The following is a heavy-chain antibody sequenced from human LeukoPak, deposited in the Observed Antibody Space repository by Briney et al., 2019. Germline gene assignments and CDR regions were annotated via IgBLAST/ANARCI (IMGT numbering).Heavy chain of an antibody. Sequence: GGSLRLSCAASGFTFSSYGMHWVRQAPGKGLEWVAVIWYDGSNKYYADSVKGRFTISRDNSKNTLYLQMNSLRAEDTAVYYCARDHSSGWYSDYFDYWGQGTLVTVST. CDR3: ARDHSSGWYSDYFDY. CDR1: GFTFSSYG. V-gene: IGHV3-33*01. J-gene: IGHJ4*02. D-gene: IGHD6-19*01. CDR2: IWYDGSNK.